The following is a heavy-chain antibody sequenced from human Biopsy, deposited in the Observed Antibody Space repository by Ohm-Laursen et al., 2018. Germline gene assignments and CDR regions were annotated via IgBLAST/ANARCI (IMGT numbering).Heavy chain of an antibody. CDR3: ARNTGWYGDLYYFDY. V-gene: IGHV1-46*01. CDR1: GYSFTSYC. J-gene: IGHJ4*02. CDR2: INPSGSTT. D-gene: IGHD6-19*01. Sequence: ASVKVSCNASGYSFTSYCMHWVRQAPGQGLEWMGMINPSGSTTSYPQIFQGRVTMTRDTSKSTVYMELSSLRSADTAVYFCARNTGWYGDLYYFDYWGQGTLVTVSS.